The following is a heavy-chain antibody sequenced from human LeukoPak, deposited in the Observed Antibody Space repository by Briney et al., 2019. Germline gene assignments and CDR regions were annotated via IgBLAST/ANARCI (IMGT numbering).Heavy chain of an antibody. V-gene: IGHV3-23*01. Sequence: PGGSLRLSCAASGFTFSSYAMSWVRQAPGKGLEWVSAISGSGVSTNYVDSVKGRFTVSRDNTKNTLYLQMNSLGAEDTAVYYCAKDRGNSYGHFDYWGQGTLVTVSS. CDR1: GFTFSSYA. J-gene: IGHJ4*02. CDR2: ISGSGVST. D-gene: IGHD5-18*01. CDR3: AKDRGNSYGHFDY.